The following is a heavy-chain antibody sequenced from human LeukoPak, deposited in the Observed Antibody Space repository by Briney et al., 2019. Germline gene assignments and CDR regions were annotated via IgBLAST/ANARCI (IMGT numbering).Heavy chain of an antibody. V-gene: IGHV4-59*02. CDR2: IYHTGST. CDR3: ARVFVYCSGGSCYWGWFDP. CDR1: GGSVSDYY. Sequence: SETLSLTCTISGGSVSDYYWSWIRQSPGKGLEWIGYIYHTGSTSYSPSLKSRVTISVDTSKNQFSLKLSSVTAADTAMYYCARVFVYCSGGSCYWGWFDPWGQGTLVTVSS. J-gene: IGHJ5*02. D-gene: IGHD2-15*01.